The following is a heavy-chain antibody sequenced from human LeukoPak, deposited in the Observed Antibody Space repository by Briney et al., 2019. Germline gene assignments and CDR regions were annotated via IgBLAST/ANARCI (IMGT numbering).Heavy chain of an antibody. J-gene: IGHJ4*02. Sequence: GGSLRLSCAASGFTFSKYWMLWVRHAPGKGLESVARINPDGTVTTYADSVKGRFTVSRDNADNTMFLQMNSVRDEDTAVYYCATKQWLAPPPDSWGQGTPVTVSS. D-gene: IGHD6-19*01. CDR3: ATKQWLAPPPDS. CDR2: INPDGTVT. V-gene: IGHV3-74*01. CDR1: GFTFSKYW.